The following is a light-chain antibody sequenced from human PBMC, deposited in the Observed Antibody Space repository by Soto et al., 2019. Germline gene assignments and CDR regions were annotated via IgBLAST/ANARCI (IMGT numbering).Light chain of an antibody. Sequence: EVVLTQSPGTLSLSPGERVTLSCRASQSVASSYLAWYQQKPGRAPRLLFYSASSRATGIPDRFSGSGSGTDCTLTLSRLEPEDFAVYYFHHFGSLPETFGQGTNVE. V-gene: IGKV3-20*01. CDR2: SAS. CDR3: HHFGSLPET. CDR1: QSVASSY. J-gene: IGKJ1*01.